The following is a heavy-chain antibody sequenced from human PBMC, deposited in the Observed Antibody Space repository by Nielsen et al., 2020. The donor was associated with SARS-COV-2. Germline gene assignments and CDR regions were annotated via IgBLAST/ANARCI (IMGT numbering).Heavy chain of an antibody. D-gene: IGHD6-19*01. CDR3: ARDGSGWILGAY. CDR2: ISSSSSSI. CDR1: GFTFSSFN. V-gene: IGHV3-48*01. Sequence: GGSLRLSCAASGFTFSSFNMNWVRQAPGKGLEWVSYISSSSSSIYYADSVKGRFAISRDNAKNSLYLQMNSLRAEDTAVYYCARDGSGWILGAYWGQGTLVTVSS. J-gene: IGHJ4*02.